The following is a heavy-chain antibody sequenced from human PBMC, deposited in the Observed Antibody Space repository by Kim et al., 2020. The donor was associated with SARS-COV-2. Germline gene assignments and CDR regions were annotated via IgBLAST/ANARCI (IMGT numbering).Heavy chain of an antibody. Sequence: SETLSLTCTVSGGSISSYYWSWIRQPPGKGLEWIGYIYYSGSTNYNPSLKSRVTISVDTSKNQFSLKLSSVTAADTAVYYCARELDYGDAFDIWGEGTMVTVSS. J-gene: IGHJ3*02. CDR3: ARELDYGDAFDI. CDR1: GGSISSYY. V-gene: IGHV4-59*13. CDR2: IYYSGST. D-gene: IGHD3-16*01.